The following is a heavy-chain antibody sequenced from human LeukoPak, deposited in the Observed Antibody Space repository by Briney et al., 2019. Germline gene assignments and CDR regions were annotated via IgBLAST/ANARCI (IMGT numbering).Heavy chain of an antibody. V-gene: IGHV3-21*01. D-gene: IGHD3-10*01. J-gene: IGHJ4*02. CDR2: ISSSSSYI. CDR1: GFTFSSYS. Sequence: GGSLRLSCAASGFTFSSYSMNWVRQAPGKGLEWVSSISSSSSYIYYADSVKGRFTISRDNAKNSLYLQMNSLRAEDTAVYYCARGDYYGSGSYHGDYWGQGTLVTVSS. CDR3: ARGDYYGSGSYHGDY.